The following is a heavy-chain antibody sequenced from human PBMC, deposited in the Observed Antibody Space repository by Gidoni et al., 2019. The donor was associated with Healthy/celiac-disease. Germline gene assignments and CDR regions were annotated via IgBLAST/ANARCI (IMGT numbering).Heavy chain of an antibody. D-gene: IGHD6-13*01. CDR3: AKASSSWSFYYFDY. CDR1: GFHCSSYA. CDR2: IGGSGGIK. V-gene: IGHV3-23*01. J-gene: IGHJ4*02. Sequence: VKLFESEGGLVKPGGSLRHSCAAYGFHCSSYARSWVHQAPGQGLEWVSAIGGSGGIKYYEDPVKGRFTISRDNAKNTLYLQMYSLIAEDTAVYYCAKASSSWSFYYFDYWGQGTLVTVSS.